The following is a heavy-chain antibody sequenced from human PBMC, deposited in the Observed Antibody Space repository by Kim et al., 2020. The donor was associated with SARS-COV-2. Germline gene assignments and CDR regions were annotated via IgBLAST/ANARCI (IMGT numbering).Heavy chain of an antibody. CDR3: ASTTDDYYYYYGMDV. J-gene: IGHJ6*02. D-gene: IGHD1-1*01. V-gene: IGHV4-39*01. Sequence: PSLERRIPISVDTSKNQFSLKLSSVTAADTAVYYCASTTDDYYYYYGMDVWGQGTTVTVSS.